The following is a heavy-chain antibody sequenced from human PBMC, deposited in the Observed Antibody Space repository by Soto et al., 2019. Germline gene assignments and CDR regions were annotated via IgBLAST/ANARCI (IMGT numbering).Heavy chain of an antibody. CDR3: ERDHDGFEI. Sequence: EVHLVESGGGLVKPGGSLRLSCAASGLTFTNYSMNWVRQAPGKGLEWVSSISSGSGYIYYEDSLKGRFTTSRDTAKKAVYLKMNSMRAEDRAVAYCERDHDGFEIWGQGTMVTVSS. CDR1: GLTFTNYS. CDR2: ISSGSGYI. V-gene: IGHV3-21*01. J-gene: IGHJ3*02.